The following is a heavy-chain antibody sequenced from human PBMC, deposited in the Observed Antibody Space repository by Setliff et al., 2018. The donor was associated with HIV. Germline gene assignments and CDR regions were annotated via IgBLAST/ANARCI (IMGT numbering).Heavy chain of an antibody. J-gene: IGHJ2*01. CDR2: IKQDGSEK. CDR3: ARDPYPYADYGDWYFDL. V-gene: IGHV3-7*01. Sequence: GGSLRLSCAASGFTFSTYWMSWVRQAPGKGLEWVANIKQDGSEKYYVDSGKGRFTISRDNAKNSLSLQMNSLRAEDTAVYYCARDPYPYADYGDWYFDLWGRGTLVTVSS. CDR1: GFTFSTYW. D-gene: IGHD4-17*01.